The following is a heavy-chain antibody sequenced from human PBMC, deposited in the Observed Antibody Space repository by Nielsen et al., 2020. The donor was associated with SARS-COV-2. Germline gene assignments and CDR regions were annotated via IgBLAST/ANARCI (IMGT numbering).Heavy chain of an antibody. Sequence: ASVKVSCKASGYTFTSYGISWVRQAPGQGLEWMGWISAYNGNTNYAQKLQGRVTMTTDTSTSTAYMELRSLRSEDTAVYYCARAPRSGLPYYFDYWGQGTLVTVSS. CDR1: GYTFTSYG. CDR3: ARAPRSGLPYYFDY. J-gene: IGHJ4*02. D-gene: IGHD3-10*01. V-gene: IGHV1-18*01. CDR2: ISAYNGNT.